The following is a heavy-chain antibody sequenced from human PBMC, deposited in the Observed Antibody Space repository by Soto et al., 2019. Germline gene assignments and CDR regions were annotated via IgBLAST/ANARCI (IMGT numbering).Heavy chain of an antibody. J-gene: IGHJ6*02. D-gene: IGHD4-17*01. Sequence: GGSLRLSCAASGFTFDDYAMHWVRQAPGRGLEWVSGISWNSGSIGYADSVKGRFTISRDNAKNSLYLQMNSLGAEDTALYYCAKVIDPYGDYEYYYYYGMDVWGQGTTVTVSS. CDR3: AKVIDPYGDYEYYYYYGMDV. CDR1: GFTFDDYA. V-gene: IGHV3-9*01. CDR2: ISWNSGSI.